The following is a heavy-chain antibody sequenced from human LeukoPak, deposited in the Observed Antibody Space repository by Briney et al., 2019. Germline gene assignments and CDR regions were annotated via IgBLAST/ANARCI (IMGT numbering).Heavy chain of an antibody. V-gene: IGHV3-64D*06. Sequence: GGSLRLSCSASGFTFSRYAMHWVRQAPGKGLEYVSAISSNGGSTYYADSVKGRFTISRDNSRNTLHLQMSSLRVEDTAVYYCVKDSSSGGYFDYWGQGTLVTVSS. CDR2: ISSNGGST. D-gene: IGHD3-10*01. CDR1: GFTFSRYA. J-gene: IGHJ4*02. CDR3: VKDSSSGGYFDY.